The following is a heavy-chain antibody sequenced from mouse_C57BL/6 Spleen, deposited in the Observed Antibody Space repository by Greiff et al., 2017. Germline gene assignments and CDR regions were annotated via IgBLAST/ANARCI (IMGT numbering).Heavy chain of an antibody. V-gene: IGHV1-4*01. Sequence: VKLMESGAELARPGASVTMSCKASGYTFTSYTMHWVKQRPGPGLEWIGYINPSSGYTKYTQKFKEKATLTADKSSSTAYMQLSSRTSEYAAVYFCSRSTAHAPYVSMDYWGQGTSVTVYS. CDR3: SRSTAHAPYVSMDY. D-gene: IGHD3-2*02. CDR2: INPSSGYT. J-gene: IGHJ4*01. CDR1: GYTFTSYT.